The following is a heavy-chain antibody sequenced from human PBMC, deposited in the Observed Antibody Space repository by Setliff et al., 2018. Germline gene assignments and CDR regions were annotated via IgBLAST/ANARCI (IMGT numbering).Heavy chain of an antibody. CDR3: ARGSSSGYYFDY. J-gene: IGHJ4*02. D-gene: IGHD6-6*01. CDR1: GYTFTDYY. CDR2: INPNSGNT. Sequence: ASVKVSCKAFGYTFTDYYIHWVRQAPGQGLEWMGRINPNSGNTNYAQKLQGRVTMTTDTSTSTAYMELRSLRSDDTAVYYCARGSSSGYYFDYWGQGTLVTVSS. V-gene: IGHV1-18*04.